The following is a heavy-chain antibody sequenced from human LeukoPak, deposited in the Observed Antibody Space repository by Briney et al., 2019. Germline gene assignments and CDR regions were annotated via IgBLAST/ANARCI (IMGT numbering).Heavy chain of an antibody. CDR1: GGTFSSYA. CDR3: ARTMVVAATPRYFDY. Sequence: ASVKVSCKASGGTFSSYAISWVRQAPGQGLEWMGRIIPILGIANYAQKFQGRVTITADKSTSTAYMELSSLRSEDTAVYYCARTMVVAATPRYFDYWGQGTLVTVSS. J-gene: IGHJ4*02. V-gene: IGHV1-69*04. CDR2: IIPILGIA. D-gene: IGHD2-15*01.